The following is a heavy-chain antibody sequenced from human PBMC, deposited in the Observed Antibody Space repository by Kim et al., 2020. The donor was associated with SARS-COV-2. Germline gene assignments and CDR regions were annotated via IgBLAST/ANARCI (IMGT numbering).Heavy chain of an antibody. D-gene: IGHD6-6*01. Sequence: KGRFTISRDNSKNTLFLQVNSLRVEDTAVYYCAKKGAEYSNSLYYYYYMDVWGKGTTVTVSS. CDR3: AKKGAEYSNSLYYYYYMDV. J-gene: IGHJ6*03. V-gene: IGHV3-23*01.